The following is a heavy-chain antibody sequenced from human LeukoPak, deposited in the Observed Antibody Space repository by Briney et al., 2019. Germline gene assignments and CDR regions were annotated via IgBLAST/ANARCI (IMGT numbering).Heavy chain of an antibody. CDR3: AREGQQLVPFSFDY. J-gene: IGHJ4*02. V-gene: IGHV1-2*02. Sequence: GASVTVSCKASGYTFTGYYMHWVRQAPGQGLEWMGWINPNSGGTNYAQKFQGRVTMTRDTSISTAYMELSRLRSDDTAVYYCAREGQQLVPFSFDYWGQGTLVTVSS. CDR1: GYTFTGYY. CDR2: INPNSGGT. D-gene: IGHD6-13*01.